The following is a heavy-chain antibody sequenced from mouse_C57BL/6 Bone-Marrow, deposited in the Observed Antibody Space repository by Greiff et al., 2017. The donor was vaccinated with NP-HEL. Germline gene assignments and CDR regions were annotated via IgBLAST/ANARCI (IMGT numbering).Heavy chain of an antibody. V-gene: IGHV1-81*01. J-gene: IGHJ2*01. CDR1: GYTFTSYG. Sequence: QVQLQQSGAELVRPGASVKLSCKASGYTFTSYGMSWVKQRTGQGLEWIGEIYPRSGNTYYNEKLKGKATLTADKSSSTAYMELRSLTSEDSAVFFWSRLPYCPHFDDWGQGTTLTVSS. CDR2: IYPRSGNT. CDR3: SRLPYCPHFDD. D-gene: IGHD1-1*01.